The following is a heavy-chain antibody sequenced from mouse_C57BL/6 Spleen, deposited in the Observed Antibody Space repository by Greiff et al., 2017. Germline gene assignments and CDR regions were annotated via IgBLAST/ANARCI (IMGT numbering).Heavy chain of an antibody. J-gene: IGHJ1*03. CDR1: GYTFTSYG. D-gene: IGHD3-3*01. CDR3: ARFGDGGYFDV. Sequence: VQGVESGAELARPGASVKLSCKASGYTFTSYGISWVKQRTGQGLEWIGEIYPRSGNTYYNEKFKGKATLTADKSSSTAYMELRSLTSEDSAVYFCARFGDGGYFDVWGTGTTVTVSS. CDR2: IYPRSGNT. V-gene: IGHV1-81*01.